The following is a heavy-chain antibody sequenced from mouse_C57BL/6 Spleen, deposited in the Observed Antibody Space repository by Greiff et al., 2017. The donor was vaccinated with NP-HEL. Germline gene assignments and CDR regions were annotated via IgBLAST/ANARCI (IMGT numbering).Heavy chain of an antibody. D-gene: IGHD1-1*01. Sequence: VKLQQPGAELVKPGASVKLSCKASGYTFTSYWMHWVKQRPGRGLEWIGRIDPNSGGTTYNEKFKSKATLTVDKPSSTAYMQLSSLTSEDSAVYYCARSSHYYGSPFAYWGQGTLVTVSA. V-gene: IGHV1-72*01. CDR3: ARSSHYYGSPFAY. J-gene: IGHJ3*01. CDR1: GYTFTSYW. CDR2: IDPNSGGT.